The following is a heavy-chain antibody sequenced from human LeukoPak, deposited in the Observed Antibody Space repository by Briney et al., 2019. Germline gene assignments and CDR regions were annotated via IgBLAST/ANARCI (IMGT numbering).Heavy chain of an antibody. CDR3: AGLSYGDYAD. CDR1: GDSVSSKSAA. V-gene: IGHV6-1*01. CDR2: TYYRSKWSN. Sequence: SQTLSLTCANSGDSVSSKSAAWNWIRQSPSRGLEWLGRTYYRSKWSNDYAESVKGRITINPDTSKNQFSLHLNSVTPEDTAVYYCAGLSYGDYADWGQGTQVTGSS. D-gene: IGHD4-17*01. J-gene: IGHJ4*02.